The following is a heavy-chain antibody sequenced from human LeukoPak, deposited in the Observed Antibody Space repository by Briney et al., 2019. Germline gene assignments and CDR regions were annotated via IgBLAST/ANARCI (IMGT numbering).Heavy chain of an antibody. Sequence: GGSLRLPCAASGFTFSSYAMSWVRQAPGKGLEWVAVIWYDGSNKYYADSVKGRFTISRDNSKNTLYLQMNSLRAEDTAVYYCARERYYYDSSGYYLDYWGQGTLVTVSS. CDR3: ARERYYYDSSGYYLDY. J-gene: IGHJ4*02. CDR1: GFTFSSYA. D-gene: IGHD3-22*01. V-gene: IGHV3-33*08. CDR2: IWYDGSNK.